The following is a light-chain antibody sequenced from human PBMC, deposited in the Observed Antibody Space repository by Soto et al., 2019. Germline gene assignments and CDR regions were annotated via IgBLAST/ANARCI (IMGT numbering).Light chain of an antibody. Sequence: QSVLTQPPSVSAAPEQRVTISCSGSSSNIGNNYVSWYQHLPGAAPKLLIYDNNERPSGIPDRFSGSKSGTSATLGITGLQTGDEADYYCGTWDTSLSAWVFGGGTKLTVL. J-gene: IGLJ3*02. CDR3: GTWDTSLSAWV. V-gene: IGLV1-51*01. CDR1: SSNIGNNY. CDR2: DNN.